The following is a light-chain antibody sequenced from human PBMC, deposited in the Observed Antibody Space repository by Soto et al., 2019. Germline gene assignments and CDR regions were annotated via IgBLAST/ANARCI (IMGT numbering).Light chain of an antibody. V-gene: IGKV3-15*01. CDR2: GAS. CDR1: QSVTSD. Sequence: EIVMTQSPATLSVSPGERVTLSCRASQSVTSDLAWYQQKPGQTPRLLIYGASTRATGIPARFSGSGSGTAFTLTISSLQSEDFAVYYCQQYNNWLLTFGQGTKVDIK. J-gene: IGKJ1*01. CDR3: QQYNNWLLT.